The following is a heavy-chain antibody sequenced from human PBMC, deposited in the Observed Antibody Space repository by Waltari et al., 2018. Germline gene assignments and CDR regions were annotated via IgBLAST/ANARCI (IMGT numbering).Heavy chain of an antibody. J-gene: IGHJ4*02. Sequence: QVQLQESGPGLVKPSETLSLTCAVSGYSISSGYYWGWSRPPPGKGLEWIGSIYHSGSSYYNPSLKSRVTISVDTSKNQFSLKLSSVTAADTAVYYCARRVDWGSYRYTLDYWGQGTLVTVSS. CDR1: GYSISSGYY. D-gene: IGHD3-16*02. CDR3: ARRVDWGSYRYTLDY. CDR2: IYHSGSS. V-gene: IGHV4-38-2*01.